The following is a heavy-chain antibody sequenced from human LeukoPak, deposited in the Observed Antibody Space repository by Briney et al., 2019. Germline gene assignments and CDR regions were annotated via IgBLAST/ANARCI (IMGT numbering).Heavy chain of an antibody. CDR3: ASYVDTSMVFDY. D-gene: IGHD5-18*01. CDR2: ISPYNGNT. Sequence: ASVKVSCKASGHTFTNYGISWVRQAPGQGLEWMGWISPYNGNTNYVQKLQGRVTMTTDTSTSTAYMELRSLRSDDTAVYYCASYVDTSMVFDYWGQGTLVTVSS. J-gene: IGHJ4*02. V-gene: IGHV1-18*01. CDR1: GHTFTNYG.